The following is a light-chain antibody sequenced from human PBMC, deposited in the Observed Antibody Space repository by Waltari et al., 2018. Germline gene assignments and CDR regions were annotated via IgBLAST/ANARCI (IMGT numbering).Light chain of an antibody. CDR2: DTS. V-gene: IGKV3-11*01. Sequence: EIVLTQSPATLSLSPGERATLSCWASQSVRSDIAWYQQKPGQAPRLLIYDTSYRAPGIPARFSGSGSGTDFTLTISSLEPEDSAVYYCQQYYRVPFTFGPGTKVDIK. CDR1: QSVRSD. CDR3: QQYYRVPFT. J-gene: IGKJ3*01.